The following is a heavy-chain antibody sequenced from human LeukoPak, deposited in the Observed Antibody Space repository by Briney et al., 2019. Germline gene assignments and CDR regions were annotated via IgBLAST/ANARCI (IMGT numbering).Heavy chain of an antibody. V-gene: IGHV3-11*04. CDR3: ASPHCGGDCPIDY. Sequence: TGGSLRLSCAASGFTFSDYYMSWIRQAPGKGLEWLSYISSSGSAIYYAASVKGRFTISRDNAKNSLFLQMNSLRAEDTAVYYCASPHCGGDCPIDYWGQGTLVTVSS. D-gene: IGHD2-21*02. CDR1: GFTFSDYY. CDR2: ISSSGSAI. J-gene: IGHJ4*02.